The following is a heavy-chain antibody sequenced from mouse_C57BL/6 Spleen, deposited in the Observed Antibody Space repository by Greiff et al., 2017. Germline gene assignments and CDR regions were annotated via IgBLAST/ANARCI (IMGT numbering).Heavy chain of an antibody. Sequence: QVQLQQSGPELVKPGASVKLSCKASGYTFTSYDINWVKQRPGQGLEWIGWIYPRDGSTQYNEKFKGKATLTVDTSSSTAYMELHSLPSEDSAVYFCARSTGTRYYFDYWGQGTTLTVSS. CDR2: IYPRDGST. CDR3: ARSTGTRYYFDY. CDR1: GYTFTSYD. J-gene: IGHJ2*01. D-gene: IGHD4-1*02. V-gene: IGHV1-85*01.